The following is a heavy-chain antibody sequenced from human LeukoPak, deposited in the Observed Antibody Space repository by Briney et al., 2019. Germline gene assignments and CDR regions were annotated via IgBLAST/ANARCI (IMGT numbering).Heavy chain of an antibody. CDR2: IYYTGSA. CDR1: GGYISSYY. D-gene: IGHD4-11*01. J-gene: IGHJ3*02. V-gene: IGHV4-59*01. Sequence: SETLSLTCSVSGGYISSYYRSWIRQPPGKGLEWIGYIYYTGSANYNPSLESRVTISIDTSKKQLSLKLRSVTAADTAVYYCARDRRESSKPNDAFDIWGQGTMVTVSS. CDR3: ARDRRESSKPNDAFDI.